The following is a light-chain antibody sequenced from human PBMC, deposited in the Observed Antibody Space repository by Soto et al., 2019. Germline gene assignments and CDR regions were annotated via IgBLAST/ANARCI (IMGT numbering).Light chain of an antibody. CDR3: QHYSSYYT. V-gene: IGKV1-5*03. Sequence: DIQMTQSPSTLSASVGDRVTITCRASQSISTWLAWYQQKPGRAPKLLIYKASSLERRVPSRFSGSGSGTEFTLTINGLQPDDFATHYCQHYSSYYTFGQGTKVDIK. CDR1: QSISTW. J-gene: IGKJ2*01. CDR2: KAS.